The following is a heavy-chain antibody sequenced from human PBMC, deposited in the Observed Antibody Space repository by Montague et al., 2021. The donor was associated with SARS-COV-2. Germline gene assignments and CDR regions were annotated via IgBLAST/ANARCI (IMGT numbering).Heavy chain of an antibody. D-gene: IGHD2-15*01. CDR2: IWHDGSNK. Sequence: SLRLSCAAAGFKFNNYGMHWVRQAPGKGLEWVATIWHDGSNKYYRDSVKGRFTISRDNSKSTSYLQMDSLRAEDTAVYYCAKEGGDYSGEGYYFDHWGRGTLVTVSS. CDR3: AKEGGDYSGEGYYFDH. CDR1: GFKFNNYG. J-gene: IGHJ4*02. V-gene: IGHV3-33*06.